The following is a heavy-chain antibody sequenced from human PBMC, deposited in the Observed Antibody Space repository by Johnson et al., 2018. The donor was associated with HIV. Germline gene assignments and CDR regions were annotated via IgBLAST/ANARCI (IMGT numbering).Heavy chain of an antibody. CDR1: GFTFDDYA. Sequence: EVQLVESGGGLVQPGRSLRLSCAASGFTFDDYAMHWVRQAPGKGLEWVSGISWNSGSIGYADSVKGRFTISRDNAKNSLYLQMNSLRAEDTALYYCAKVVGIAAAGWDAFDIWGQGTMVTVSS. CDR3: AKVVGIAAAGWDAFDI. J-gene: IGHJ3*02. CDR2: ISWNSGSI. V-gene: IGHV3-9*01. D-gene: IGHD6-13*01.